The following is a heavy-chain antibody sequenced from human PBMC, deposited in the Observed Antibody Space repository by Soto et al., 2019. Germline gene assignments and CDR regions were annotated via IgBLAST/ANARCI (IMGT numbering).Heavy chain of an antibody. D-gene: IGHD4-17*01. CDR3: VRDATTVLY. J-gene: IGHJ1*01. V-gene: IGHV3-11*01. CDR2: ISGSSGSNI. CDR1: GFTFGDHY. Sequence: QVQLVESGGGLVKPGGSLRLSCAGSGFTFGDHYMSWIRQAPGKGLEWISYISGSSGSNIYYADSVKGRFTISRDNAKNPLYLQMNSLRAEDTAVYYCVRDATTVLYWGQGTLVTVSS.